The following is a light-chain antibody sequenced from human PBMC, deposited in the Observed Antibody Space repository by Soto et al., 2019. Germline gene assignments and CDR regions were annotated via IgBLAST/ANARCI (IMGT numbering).Light chain of an antibody. J-gene: IGLJ2*01. CDR2: EVS. CDR3: SSYEGSKNFV. V-gene: IGLV2-8*01. Sequence: QSALTQPPSASGSPGQSVTISCTGTSSDVGGYNFVSWYQQHPGKAPKLMIYEVSKRPSGVPDRFSGSKSGNAASLTVSGLQAEDEADYYCSSYEGSKNFVFGGGTKLTVL. CDR1: SSDVGGYNF.